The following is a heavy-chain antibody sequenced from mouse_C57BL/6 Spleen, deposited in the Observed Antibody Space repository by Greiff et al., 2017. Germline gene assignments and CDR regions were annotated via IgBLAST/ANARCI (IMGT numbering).Heavy chain of an antibody. CDR1: GYTFTSYW. Sequence: QVQLQQPGAELVKPGASVKMSCKASGYTFTSYWITWVKQRPGQGLEWIGDIYPGSGSTNYNEKFKSKATLTVDTSSSTAYMQLSSLTSEDCAVYYCARGCCDEYYCDYWGQGTTLTVSS. CDR3: ARGCCDEYYCDY. V-gene: IGHV1-55*01. J-gene: IGHJ2*01. CDR2: IYPGSGST.